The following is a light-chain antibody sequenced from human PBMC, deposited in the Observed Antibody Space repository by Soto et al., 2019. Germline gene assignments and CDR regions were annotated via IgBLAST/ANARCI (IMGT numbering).Light chain of an antibody. J-gene: IGKJ1*01. CDR2: GAS. Sequence: DIQMTQSPSSLSASVGDRVTITCRASQGIRNYLAWYQQKPGKVPKLLIYGASTLQSGVPSRFSGSGSGTDFTLSIRSLQPEDVATYYCQKYNSAPKTFGQGTKVQIK. CDR3: QKYNSAPKT. V-gene: IGKV1-27*01. CDR1: QGIRNY.